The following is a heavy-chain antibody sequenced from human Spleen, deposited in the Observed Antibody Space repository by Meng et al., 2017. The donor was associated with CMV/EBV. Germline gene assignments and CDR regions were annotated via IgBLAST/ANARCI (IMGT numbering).Heavy chain of an antibody. V-gene: IGHV3-11*04. J-gene: IGHJ4*02. Sequence: LKISCAASGFTFSDYYMSWIRQAPGRGLEWVSYISSSGTTIYYTDSVKGRFTISRDNAKNSLYLQMNSLRAEDTAVYYCARVATSHFDYWGQGTLVTVSS. CDR2: ISSSGTTI. D-gene: IGHD4-23*01. CDR3: ARVATSHFDY. CDR1: GFTFSDYY.